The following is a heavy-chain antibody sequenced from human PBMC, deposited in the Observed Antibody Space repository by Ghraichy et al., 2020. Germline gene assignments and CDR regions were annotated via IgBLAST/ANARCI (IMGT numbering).Heavy chain of an antibody. J-gene: IGHJ6*02. D-gene: IGHD5-12*01. CDR3: ARESGEYTDYHYAMDV. Sequence: GGSLRLSCAASGFTFSDYYMNWVRQAPGKGLEWLSYISNTGNTIYYADSVKGRFTISRDNARNSLHLQMNSLRGEDSAVYYCARESGEYTDYHYAMDVWGQGTAVTVSS. CDR1: GFTFSDYY. V-gene: IGHV3-11*01. CDR2: ISNTGNTI.